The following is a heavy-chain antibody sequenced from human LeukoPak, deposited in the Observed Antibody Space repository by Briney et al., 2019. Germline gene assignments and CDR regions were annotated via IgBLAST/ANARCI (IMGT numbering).Heavy chain of an antibody. D-gene: IGHD3-22*01. V-gene: IGHV5-51*01. J-gene: IGHJ5*02. CDR2: IYPGDSDT. CDR1: GYIFTSYW. CDR3: ARARYYDSSGYYYRNWFDP. Sequence: GESLKISCKGSGYIFTSYWIGWVRQLPGKGLEWMGIIYPGDSDTRYSPSFQGQVTISADKSISTAYLQWSSLKASDTAMYYCARARYYDSSGYYYRNWFDPWGQGTLVTVSS.